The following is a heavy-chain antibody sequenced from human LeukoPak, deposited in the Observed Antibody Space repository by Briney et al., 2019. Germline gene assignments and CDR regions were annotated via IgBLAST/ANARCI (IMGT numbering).Heavy chain of an antibody. J-gene: IGHJ4*02. D-gene: IGHD7-27*01. V-gene: IGHV3-74*01. CDR1: GFTFSTYW. Sequence: GGSLRLSCVASGFTFSTYWMHWVRQAPGKGLVRVSRMNSDGSTTNYADSVKGRFTISRDNSKNTLYLQMNSLRAEDTAVYYCVRALMGTSDHWGQGSLVTVSS. CDR3: VRALMGTSDH. CDR2: MNSDGSTT.